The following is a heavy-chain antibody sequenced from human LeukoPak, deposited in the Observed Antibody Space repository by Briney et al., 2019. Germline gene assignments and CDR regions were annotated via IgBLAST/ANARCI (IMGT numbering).Heavy chain of an antibody. J-gene: IGHJ4*02. CDR3: AREKTTPEAVFDY. CDR2: IYYSGST. D-gene: IGHD4-11*01. V-gene: IGHV4-31*03. Sequence: PSETLSLTCTVSGGSISRGGYYWSWIRQHPGKGLEWIGYIYYSGSTYYNPSLKSRVTISVDTSKNQFSLKLSSVTAADTAVYYCAREKTTPEAVFDYWGQGTLVTVSS. CDR1: GGSISRGGYY.